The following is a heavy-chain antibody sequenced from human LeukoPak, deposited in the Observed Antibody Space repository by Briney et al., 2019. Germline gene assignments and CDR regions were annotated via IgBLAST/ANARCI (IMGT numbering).Heavy chain of an antibody. CDR3: ARNFYGPYYYYGMDV. D-gene: IGHD2/OR15-2a*01. Sequence: GGSLRLSCAASGFTFNNYWMTWVRQAPGKGLELVANIKERGSEKYYVDSVKDRFTISRDNPKNSLYLQMNSLRAEDTAVYYCARNFYGPYYYYGMDVWGQGTTVTVSS. CDR2: IKERGSEK. CDR1: GFTFNNYW. J-gene: IGHJ6*02. V-gene: IGHV3-7*05.